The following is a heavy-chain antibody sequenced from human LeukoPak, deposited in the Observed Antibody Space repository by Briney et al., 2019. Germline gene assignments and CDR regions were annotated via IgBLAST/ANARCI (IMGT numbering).Heavy chain of an antibody. CDR3: TTDMWYSSSWPNHYGTDV. CDR1: GFTFMNAW. V-gene: IGHV3-15*01. CDR2: IKSKSDGETT. J-gene: IGHJ6*02. Sequence: PGRSLRLSCAASGFTFMNAWMSWVRQAPGKGLEWVGRIKSKSDGETTDYAAPVKGRFTISRDDSRNTLHLQMNSLKSEDTAVYYCTTDMWYSSSWPNHYGTDVWGQGTTVTVSS. D-gene: IGHD6-13*01.